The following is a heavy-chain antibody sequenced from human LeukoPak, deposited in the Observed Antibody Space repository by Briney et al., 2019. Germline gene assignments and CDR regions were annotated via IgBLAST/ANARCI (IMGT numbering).Heavy chain of an antibody. CDR3: ARQETYGDLDS. CDR1: GGSISSSNYY. Sequence: KPSETLSLTCTVSGGSISSSNYYWDWIRQVPGKGLEWIGNIYYSGSTYYNPSLKSRVTISIDTSKNQFSLNLRFVTAADTAVYYCARQETYGDLDSWGQGTLVTVSS. J-gene: IGHJ4*02. D-gene: IGHD4-17*01. CDR2: IYYSGST. V-gene: IGHV4-39*01.